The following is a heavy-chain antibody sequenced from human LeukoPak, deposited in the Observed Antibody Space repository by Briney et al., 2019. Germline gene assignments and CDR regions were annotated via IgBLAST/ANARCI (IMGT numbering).Heavy chain of an antibody. V-gene: IGHV1-69*04. CDR3: ARDRGAAAGTPDFDY. J-gene: IGHJ4*02. Sequence: SVKVSCKASGGTFSIYAISWVRQAPGQGLEWMGRIIPILGIANYAQKFQGRVTITADKSTSTAYMELSSLRSEDTAVYYCARDRGAAAGTPDFDYWGQGTLVTVSS. CDR2: IIPILGIA. D-gene: IGHD6-13*01. CDR1: GGTFSIYA.